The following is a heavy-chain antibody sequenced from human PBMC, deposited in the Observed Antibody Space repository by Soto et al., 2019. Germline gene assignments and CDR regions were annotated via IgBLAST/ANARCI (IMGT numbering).Heavy chain of an antibody. CDR2: ISAYNGNT. J-gene: IGHJ4*02. D-gene: IGHD5-12*01. V-gene: IGHV1-18*01. CDR3: ARCSFRSGYDYGLSAY. CDR1: GYTFTSYG. Sequence: ASLKVSCKASGYTFTSYGISWVRQAPGQGLEWMGWISAYNGNTNYAQKFQGRVTITADEYTSTAYMELSSRRSEDTAVYYCARCSFRSGYDYGLSAYWGQGYFVT.